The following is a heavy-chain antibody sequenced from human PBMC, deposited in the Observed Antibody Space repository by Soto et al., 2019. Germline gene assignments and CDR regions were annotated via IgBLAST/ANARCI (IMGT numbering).Heavy chain of an antibody. J-gene: IGHJ5*02. CDR1: GGSISSGGYY. D-gene: IGHD2-15*01. V-gene: IGHV4-31*03. CDR3: ARDPPCSGGSCYTP. CDR2: IYYSGST. Sequence: QVQLQESGPGLVKPSQTLSLTCTVSGGSISSGGYYWSWIRQHPGKGLEWSGYIYYSGSTYYNPSLKSRVTISVDTSKNQFSLKLSSVTAADTAVYYCARDPPCSGGSCYTPWGQGTLVTVSS.